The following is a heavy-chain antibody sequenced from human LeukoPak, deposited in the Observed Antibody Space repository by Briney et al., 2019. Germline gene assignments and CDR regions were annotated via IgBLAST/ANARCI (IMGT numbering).Heavy chain of an antibody. D-gene: IGHD1-26*01. CDR1: GFTFTNAW. V-gene: IGHV3-15*01. CDR3: QGGRF. J-gene: IGHJ4*02. CDR2: IKSKTDGGTT. Sequence: GGSLRLSCSASGFTFTNAWMSWVRQAPGKGLEWVGRIKSKTDGGTTDYAAPVKGRSSISRDDSKNTLYLQMNSLKSEDTAVYYCQGGRFWGQGTLVTVSS.